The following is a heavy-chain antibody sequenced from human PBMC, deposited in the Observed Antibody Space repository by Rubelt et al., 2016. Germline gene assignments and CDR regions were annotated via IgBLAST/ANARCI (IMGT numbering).Heavy chain of an antibody. V-gene: IGHV4-39*01. J-gene: IGHJ4*02. Sequence: GSIYYSGSTYYNPSLKSRVTISVDTSKNQFSLKLSSVTAADTAVYYCARLMNSGWYDYWGQGTLVTVSS. D-gene: IGHD6-19*01. CDR2: IYYSGST. CDR3: ARLMNSGWYDY.